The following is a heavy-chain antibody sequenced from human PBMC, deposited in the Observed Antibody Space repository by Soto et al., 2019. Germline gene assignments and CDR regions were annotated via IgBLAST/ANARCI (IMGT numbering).Heavy chain of an antibody. CDR1: GFTFSSYN. D-gene: IGHD2-15*01. Sequence: EVQLVESGEVLVQPGGSLRLSGAASGFTFSSYNIHWIRQAPGKGLEFVSAISRSGDRTYYADSVKGRFTITRDNSKNTVWLQMGSLRAEDMAVYYCARARCSSGQCYYFDYWGRGALVSVSS. J-gene: IGHJ4*02. V-gene: IGHV3-64*02. CDR3: ARARCSSGQCYYFDY. CDR2: ISRSGDRT.